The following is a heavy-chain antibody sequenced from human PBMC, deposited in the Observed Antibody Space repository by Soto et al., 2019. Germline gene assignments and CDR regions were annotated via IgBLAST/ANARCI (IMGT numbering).Heavy chain of an antibody. J-gene: IGHJ6*02. D-gene: IGHD2-2*01. CDR1: GFTFSIYG. V-gene: IGHV3-33*01. CDR3: ARADCSSTNCSNYYYGLDV. Sequence: GGSLRLSCAASGFTFSIYGMHWVRQAPGKGLDWVALVWYNGGSKYYADSVKGRFTISRDNSKNTVYLQMDSLRAEDTAVYYCARADCSSTNCSNYYYGLDVWGQGTTVTVSS. CDR2: VWYNGGSK.